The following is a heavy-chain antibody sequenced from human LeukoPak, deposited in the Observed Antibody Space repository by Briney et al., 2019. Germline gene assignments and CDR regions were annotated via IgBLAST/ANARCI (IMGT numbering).Heavy chain of an antibody. CDR3: ASQDSSGWYYFDY. V-gene: IGHV4-59*08. D-gene: IGHD6-19*01. J-gene: IGHJ4*02. CDR1: GGSISSYY. CDR2: FYYSGSI. Sequence: SETLSLTCTVSGGSISSYYWSWIRQPPGKGLEWIGYFYYSGSINYNPSLKSRVTISVDTSKNQFSLKLSSVTAADTAVYYCASQDSSGWYYFDYWGQGTLVTVSS.